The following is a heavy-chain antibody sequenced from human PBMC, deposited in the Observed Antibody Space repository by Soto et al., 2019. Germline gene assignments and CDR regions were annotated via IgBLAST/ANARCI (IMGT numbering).Heavy chain of an antibody. CDR3: ARPKDYDDCLDL. Sequence: ASVKVSCKASGYIFTNYAIHWVRQAPGQRLEWMGWINVGNGNTKYSQKFQGRVTFTRDTSANTAYMELSSLISEDTAVYYCARPKDYDDCLDLWGQGTLVTVSS. D-gene: IGHD3-22*01. CDR1: GYIFTNYA. V-gene: IGHV1-3*01. CDR2: INVGNGNT. J-gene: IGHJ4*02.